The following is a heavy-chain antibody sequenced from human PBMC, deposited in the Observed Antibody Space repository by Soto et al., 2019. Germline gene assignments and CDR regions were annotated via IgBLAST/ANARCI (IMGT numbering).Heavy chain of an antibody. Sequence: SETLSLTCAVSGGSLSSSSWWSWVRQPPGKTLEWLGEIFYSGSTKYDPSLNSRVTISADQSKNDFSLRLSSVTAADTAVYYCVHHGGVPYYHDFWGQGMLVTVSS. CDR3: VHHGGVPYYHDF. J-gene: IGHJ4*02. D-gene: IGHD2-8*01. CDR2: IFYSGST. CDR1: GGSLSSSSW. V-gene: IGHV4-4*02.